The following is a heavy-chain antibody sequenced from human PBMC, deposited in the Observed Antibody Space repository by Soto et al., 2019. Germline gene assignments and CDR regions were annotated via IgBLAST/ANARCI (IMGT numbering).Heavy chain of an antibody. Sequence: QVQLVESGGGVVQPGRSLRLSCAASGFTFSSYAMHWVRQAPGKGLEWVAVISYDGSNKYYADSVKGRFTISRDNSKNTQYLQMNSLRAEDTAVYYCARDGNTGPFDYWGQGTLGTVSS. V-gene: IGHV3-30-3*01. J-gene: IGHJ4*02. D-gene: IGHD1-26*01. CDR1: GFTFSSYA. CDR3: ARDGNTGPFDY. CDR2: ISYDGSNK.